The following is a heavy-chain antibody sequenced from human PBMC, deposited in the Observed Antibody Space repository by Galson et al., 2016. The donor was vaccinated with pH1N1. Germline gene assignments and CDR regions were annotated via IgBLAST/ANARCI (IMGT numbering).Heavy chain of an antibody. CDR3: AREADSSDSTGYHYKTFDY. J-gene: IGHJ4*02. CDR2: FHTSGST. CDR1: GVSVNSPTYY. V-gene: IGHV4-61*02. D-gene: IGHD3-22*01. Sequence: TLSLTCSVSGVSVNSPTYYWSWIRQPARKGLEWVGRFHTSGSTHYKPSLNSRDTISLDASNNQFSLKLTSVTAADTAVYYCAREADSSDSTGYHYKTFDYWGQGILVTVSS.